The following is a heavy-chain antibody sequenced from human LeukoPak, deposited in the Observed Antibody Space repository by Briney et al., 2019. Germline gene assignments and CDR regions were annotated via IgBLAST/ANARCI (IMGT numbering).Heavy chain of an antibody. CDR2: ISSSSSTI. CDR1: GFTFSSYS. Sequence: PGGSLRLSCAASGFTFSSYSMNWVRQAPGKGLEWVSYISSSSSTIYYADSVKGRFTISRDNAKDSLYLQMNSLRAEDTAVYYCARIVGYWGQGTLVTVSS. D-gene: IGHD3-16*02. V-gene: IGHV3-48*04. CDR3: ARIVGY. J-gene: IGHJ4*02.